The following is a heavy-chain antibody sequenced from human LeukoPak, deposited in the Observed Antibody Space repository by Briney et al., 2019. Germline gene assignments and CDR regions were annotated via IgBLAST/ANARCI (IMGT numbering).Heavy chain of an antibody. CDR3: ARVYCGGSCYKSNRFDS. CDR1: GFTFSSYS. Sequence: RAGGSLRLSCAASGFTFSSYSMNWVRQAPGKGLEWVANIDHNGSEKKYVDSVKGRFTISRDSAKKALYLQMNSLRADDTAVYFCARVYCGGSCYKSNRFDSWGQGTLVTVSS. D-gene: IGHD2-21*01. CDR2: IDHNGSEK. J-gene: IGHJ5*01. V-gene: IGHV3-7*05.